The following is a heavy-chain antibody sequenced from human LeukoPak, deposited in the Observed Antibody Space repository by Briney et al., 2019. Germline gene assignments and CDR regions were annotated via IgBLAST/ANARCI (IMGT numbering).Heavy chain of an antibody. CDR2: INSNSGSA. Sequence: ASVKVSCKASGYTFTGYYMHWVRQAPGQGLEWMGWINSNSGSAGYAQKFQGRVTMTRDPSISTAYMEVSRLRSDDTAVYYCARARGYGDYEVGYWGQGTLVTVSS. CDR3: ARARGYGDYEVGY. J-gene: IGHJ4*02. V-gene: IGHV1-2*02. D-gene: IGHD4-17*01. CDR1: GYTFTGYY.